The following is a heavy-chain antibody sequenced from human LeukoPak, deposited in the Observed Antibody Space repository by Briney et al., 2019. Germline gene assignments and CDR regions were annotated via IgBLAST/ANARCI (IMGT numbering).Heavy chain of an antibody. D-gene: IGHD4-23*01. CDR2: IYYSGST. CDR1: GGSISSYY. V-gene: IGHV4-59*01. J-gene: IGHJ5*02. CDR3: ARDLGPTVVREEDWFDP. Sequence: SETLSLTCTVSGGSISSYYWSWIRQPPGKGLEWIGYIYYSGSTNYNPSLKSRVTISVDTSKNQFSLKLSSVTAADTAVYYCARDLGPTVVREEDWFDPWGQGTLVTVSS.